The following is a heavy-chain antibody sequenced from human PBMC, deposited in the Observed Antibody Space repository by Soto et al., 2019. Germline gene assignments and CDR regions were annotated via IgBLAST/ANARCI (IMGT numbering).Heavy chain of an antibody. V-gene: IGHV3-33*01. D-gene: IGHD3-9*01. CDR1: GFTFSSYG. CDR3: ARDFFDDSWSGPSTEYYGMDV. J-gene: IGHJ6*02. CDR2: IWYEGSNK. Sequence: GGSLRLSCAASGFTFSSYGMHWVRQAPGKGLEWVAVIWYEGSNKYYADSVKGQFTISRDNSKNTLYLQMNSLRDEDTAVYYCARDFFDDSWSGPSTEYYGMDVWGQGSTVTVSS.